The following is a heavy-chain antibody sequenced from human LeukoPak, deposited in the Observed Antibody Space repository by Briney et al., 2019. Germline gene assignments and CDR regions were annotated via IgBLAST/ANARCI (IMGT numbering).Heavy chain of an antibody. CDR1: GGSISSSSYY. V-gene: IGHV4-39*01. Sequence: SETLSLTCTVSGGSISSSSYYWGWIRQPPGKGLEWIGSIYYSGSTYYNPSLKSRVTISVDTSKNQFSLKLSSVTAADTAVYYCGRHAHSSGSYYFDYWGQGTLVTVSS. J-gene: IGHJ4*02. D-gene: IGHD6-19*01. CDR2: IYYSGST. CDR3: GRHAHSSGSYYFDY.